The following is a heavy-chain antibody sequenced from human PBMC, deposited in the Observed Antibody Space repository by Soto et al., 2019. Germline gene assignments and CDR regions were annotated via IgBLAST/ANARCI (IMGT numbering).Heavy chain of an antibody. V-gene: IGHV1-18*01. Sequence: QVHLVQSGAEVKKPGASVKVSCKGSGYGFTTYGITWVRQAPGQGLEWMAWISAHNGNTDCAQNLQGRVTVTRDTSTSTAYMELRSLRSDDTAVYYCARGRYGDFWGQGALVTVSS. CDR1: GYGFTTYG. CDR2: ISAHNGNT. D-gene: IGHD1-1*01. CDR3: ARGRYGDF. J-gene: IGHJ4*02.